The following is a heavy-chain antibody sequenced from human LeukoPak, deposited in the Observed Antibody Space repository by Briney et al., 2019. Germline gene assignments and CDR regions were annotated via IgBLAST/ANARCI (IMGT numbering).Heavy chain of an antibody. D-gene: IGHD1-14*01. Sequence: ASVTVSFTASGYTFTIDYMHWVRQAPGQGLEWMGIINPSGGSTSYAQKFQGRVTMTRDTSTSTAYMELSSLRSEDTAVYYCARTTTIGYYFDYWGQGTLVTVSS. J-gene: IGHJ4*02. CDR2: INPSGGST. V-gene: IGHV1-46*01. CDR1: GYTFTIDY. CDR3: ARTTTIGYYFDY.